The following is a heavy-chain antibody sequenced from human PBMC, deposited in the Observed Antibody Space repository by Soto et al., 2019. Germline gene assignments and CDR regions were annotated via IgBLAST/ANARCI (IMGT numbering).Heavy chain of an antibody. CDR1: GGSFSGYF. J-gene: IGHJ4*02. CDR2: INHSGST. D-gene: IGHD3-10*01. Sequence: LSLTCAVYGGSFSGYFWNWIRQPPGKGLEWIGEINHSGSTNYNPSLKSRVTISVDTSKNQFSLKLSSVTAADTAVYYCARSGVRPPGYWGQGTLVTVSS. V-gene: IGHV4-34*01. CDR3: ARSGVRPPGY.